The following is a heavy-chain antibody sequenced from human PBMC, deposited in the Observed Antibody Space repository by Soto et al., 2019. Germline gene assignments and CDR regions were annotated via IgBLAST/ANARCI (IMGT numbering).Heavy chain of an antibody. D-gene: IGHD2-8*01. Sequence: GESLKIACEASGYMFPIYHISWVRQMPGKGLEWVGKIDPSDSRTMYRPSSRARITISVDKSINTDYLEWGRLKASDTAMYYCARPDSNGDFGFCGQRTQVTVSS. CDR3: ARPDSNGDFGF. J-gene: IGHJ4*02. V-gene: IGHV5-10-1*01. CDR2: IDPSDSRT. CDR1: GYMFPIYH.